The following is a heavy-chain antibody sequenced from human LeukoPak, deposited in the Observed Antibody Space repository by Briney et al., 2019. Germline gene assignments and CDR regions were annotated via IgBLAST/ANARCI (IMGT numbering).Heavy chain of an antibody. CDR1: GFTFSSYW. V-gene: IGHV3-7*01. CDR3: ARSRWPEDL. CDR2: IKQDGSEK. J-gene: IGHJ5*02. Sequence: GGSLRLSCATSGFTFSSYWMSWVRQAPGKGLEWVANIKQDGSEKYYVDSVKGRFTISIDNAKNSVFLQMNSLRTEDTAIYYCARSRWPEDLWGRGTLVTVSS. D-gene: IGHD4-23*01.